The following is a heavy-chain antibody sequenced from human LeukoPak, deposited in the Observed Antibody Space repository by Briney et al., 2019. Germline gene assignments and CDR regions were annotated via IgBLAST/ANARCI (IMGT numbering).Heavy chain of an antibody. CDR1: GYTFTSYD. D-gene: IGHD6-13*01. Sequence: ASVKVSCKASGYTFTSYDINWVRQATGQGVEWMGWMNPNSGNTGYAQKFQGRVTMTRNTSISTAYMELSSLRSEDTAVYYCARGPGYSSSWYGGLFYYYGMDVWGQGTTVTVSS. J-gene: IGHJ6*02. V-gene: IGHV1-8*01. CDR3: ARGPGYSSSWYGGLFYYYGMDV. CDR2: MNPNSGNT.